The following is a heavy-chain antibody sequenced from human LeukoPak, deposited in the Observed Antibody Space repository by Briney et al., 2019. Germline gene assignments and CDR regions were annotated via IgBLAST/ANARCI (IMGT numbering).Heavy chain of an antibody. CDR1: GFTFSSYA. Sequence: GGSLRLSCAASGFTFSSYAMHWVRQAPGKGLEWVAVISYDGSNKYYADSVKGRFTISRDNSKNTLYLQMNSLRAEDTAVYYCARPRRIAAAGSKDFGYWGQGTLVPVSS. V-gene: IGHV3-30-3*01. CDR3: ARPRRIAAAGSKDFGY. D-gene: IGHD6-13*01. CDR2: ISYDGSNK. J-gene: IGHJ4*02.